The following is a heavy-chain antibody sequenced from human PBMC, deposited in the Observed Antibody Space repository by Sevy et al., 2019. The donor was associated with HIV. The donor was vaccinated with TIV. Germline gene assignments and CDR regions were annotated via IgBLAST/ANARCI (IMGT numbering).Heavy chain of an antibody. Sequence: GGSLRLSCAASGFTFSSYGMHWVCQAPGKGLEWVAFIRYDGSNKYYADSVKGRFTISRDNSKNTLYLQMNSLRAEDTAVYYCAKDLRPAAMGEYYYYYGMDVWGQGTTVTVSS. CDR2: IRYDGSNK. CDR3: AKDLRPAAMGEYYYYYGMDV. CDR1: GFTFSSYG. V-gene: IGHV3-30*02. D-gene: IGHD2-2*01. J-gene: IGHJ6*02.